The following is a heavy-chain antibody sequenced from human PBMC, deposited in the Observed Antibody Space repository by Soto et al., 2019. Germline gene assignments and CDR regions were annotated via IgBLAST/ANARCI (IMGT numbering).Heavy chain of an antibody. D-gene: IGHD3-22*01. V-gene: IGHV1-69*13. Sequence: SVNVSCKASGGTLSNSAFSWVRQAPGQGLEWMGGIIPVFGVVNYAQNFQDRVTITADESTSTAYMELSSLRTDDTAVYYFATGLIVVVGSRDYYGMDVWGQGTTVTVSS. CDR3: ATGLIVVVGSRDYYGMDV. CDR2: IIPVFGVV. CDR1: GGTLSNSA. J-gene: IGHJ6*02.